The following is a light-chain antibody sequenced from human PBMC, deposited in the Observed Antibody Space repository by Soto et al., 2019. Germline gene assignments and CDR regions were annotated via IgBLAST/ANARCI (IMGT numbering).Light chain of an antibody. Sequence: DIQMTQSPSTLSASVGDRVTITCRASQMIYTWLAWYQQKPGKAPKLLIYEASSLDVGVPSRFSGSGSETEFTLTISSLQLEDFATYYCQQYSTFWTFGQGTKV. CDR1: QMIYTW. J-gene: IGKJ1*01. V-gene: IGKV1-5*03. CDR2: EAS. CDR3: QQYSTFWT.